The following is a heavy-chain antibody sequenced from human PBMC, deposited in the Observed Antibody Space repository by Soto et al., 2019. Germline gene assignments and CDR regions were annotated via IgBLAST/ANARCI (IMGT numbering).Heavy chain of an antibody. CDR3: ARGLYSSSSIVYYGMDV. CDR1: GYTFTSCG. J-gene: IGHJ6*02. CDR2: ISAYNGNT. Sequence: ASVKVSCKASGYTFTSCGISWVRQGPGQGLEWMGWISAYNGNTNYAQKLQGRVTMTTDTSTSTAYMELRSLRSDDTAVYYCARGLYSSSSIVYYGMDVWGQGTTVTVSS. D-gene: IGHD6-13*01. V-gene: IGHV1-18*01.